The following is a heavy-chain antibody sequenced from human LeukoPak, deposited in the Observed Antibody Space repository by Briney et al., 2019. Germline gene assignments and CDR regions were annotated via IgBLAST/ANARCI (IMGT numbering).Heavy chain of an antibody. D-gene: IGHD2/OR15-2a*01. J-gene: IGHJ5*02. V-gene: IGHV3-30*18. Sequence: PGGSLRLSCAASGFTFSSYGMHWVRQAPGKGLEWVAVISYDGSNKYYADSVKGRFTISRDNSKNTLYLQMNSLRAEDTAVYYCAKDPFPKGQFDPWGQGTLVTVSS. CDR2: ISYDGSNK. CDR3: AKDPFPKGQFDP. CDR1: GFTFSSYG.